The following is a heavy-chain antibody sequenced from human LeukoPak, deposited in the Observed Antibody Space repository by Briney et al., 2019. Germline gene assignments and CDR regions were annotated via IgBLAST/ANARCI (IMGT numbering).Heavy chain of an antibody. CDR3: ARWFIKDYGDYLTALFDY. Sequence: GGSLRLSCAASGFTFSNYGMHWVRQAPGKGLEWVAVISYDGSNKYYADSVKGRFTISRDNSKNTLYLQMNSLRAEDTAVYYCARWFIKDYGDYLTALFDYWGQGTLVTVSS. J-gene: IGHJ4*02. D-gene: IGHD4-17*01. V-gene: IGHV3-30*19. CDR1: GFTFSNYG. CDR2: ISYDGSNK.